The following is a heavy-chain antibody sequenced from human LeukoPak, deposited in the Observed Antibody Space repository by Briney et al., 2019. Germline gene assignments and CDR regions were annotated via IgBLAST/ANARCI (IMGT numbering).Heavy chain of an antibody. V-gene: IGHV4-39*01. CDR2: IYDSETT. Sequence: PSETLSLTCTVSGGSISSRSSFWGWIRQPPGKGLDWIGSIYDSETTSYNPSLKSRVTISVDTSKNQFSLKLSSVAAADMAVYYCARHTSVAGPFDYWGQGTLVTVSS. CDR3: ARHTSVAGPFDY. CDR1: GGSISSRSSF. D-gene: IGHD6-19*01. J-gene: IGHJ4*02.